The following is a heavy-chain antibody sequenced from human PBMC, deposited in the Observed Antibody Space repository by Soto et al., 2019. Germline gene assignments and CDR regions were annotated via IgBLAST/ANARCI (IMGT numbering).Heavy chain of an antibody. CDR1: GYTFTSYA. J-gene: IGHJ4*02. V-gene: IGHV1-3*01. CDR3: AREQLPYYYDSSGYYYDY. D-gene: IGHD3-22*01. Sequence: GASVKVSCKASGYTFTSYAMHWVRQAPGQRLEWMGWINAGNGNTKYSQKFQGRVTITRDTSASTAYMELSSLRSEDTAVYYCAREQLPYYYDSSGYYYDYWGQGTLVTVSS. CDR2: INAGNGNT.